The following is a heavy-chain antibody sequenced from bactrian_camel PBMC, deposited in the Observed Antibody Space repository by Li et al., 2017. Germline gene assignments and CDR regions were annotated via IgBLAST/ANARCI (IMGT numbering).Heavy chain of an antibody. V-gene: IGHV3S53*01. D-gene: IGHD6*01. CDR3: AEGRGSRGEHCYSLNY. J-gene: IGHJ4*01. Sequence: HVQLVESGGGSVQAGGSLRLSCGEKSGYIDRNVCMAWFREAPGNEREGVAGFERDGLTQYADSVKGRFTISQDSARNTVYLQMNNLQPEDTATYYCAEGRGSRGEHCYSLNYWGQGTQVTVS. CDR1: GYIDRNVC. CDR2: FERDGLT.